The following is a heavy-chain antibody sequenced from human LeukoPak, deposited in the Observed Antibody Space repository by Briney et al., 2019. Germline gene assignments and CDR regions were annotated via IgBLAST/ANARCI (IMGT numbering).Heavy chain of an antibody. J-gene: IGHJ4*02. V-gene: IGHV3-53*01. CDR2: IYSGGST. CDR3: ARDETGVGSGGIDL. D-gene: IGHD2-8*02. Sequence: GGSLRLSCAASGFTVSSNYMSWVRQAPGKGLEWVSVIYSGGSTYYADSVKGRFTISRDNSKNTLYLQMNSLRAEDTAVYYCARDETGVGSGGIDLWGQGTLVTVSS. CDR1: GFTVSSNY.